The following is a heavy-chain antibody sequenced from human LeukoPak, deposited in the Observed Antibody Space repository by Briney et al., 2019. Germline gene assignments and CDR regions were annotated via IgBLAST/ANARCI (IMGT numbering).Heavy chain of an antibody. V-gene: IGHV5-51*01. D-gene: IGHD1-26*01. CDR3: ARRSGWELLDYFDY. CDR2: NYPGDSDT. CDR1: GYNFTRYW. Sequence: GGALEISWKGSGYNFTRYWIGRGRQVPGKGLEGRGSNYPGDSDTIYSPSCEGQVTISADKSISTAYLQWSSLKASDTAMYYCARRSGWELLDYFDYWGQGTLVTVSS. J-gene: IGHJ4*02.